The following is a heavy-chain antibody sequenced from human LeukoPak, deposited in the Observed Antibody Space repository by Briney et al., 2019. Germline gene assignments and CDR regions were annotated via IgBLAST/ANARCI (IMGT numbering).Heavy chain of an antibody. V-gene: IGHV4-59*08. CDR3: ARRAGIGQAYFDY. J-gene: IGHJ4*02. D-gene: IGHD6-13*01. Sequence: SETLSLTCTGSGGSMSFYYLSWIRQSPGKGLECIGYIYYSGSTYYNPSLKSRVTISVDTSKNQFSLNLDPVTAADTAVYYCARRAGIGQAYFDYWGQGTLVTVSS. CDR2: IYYSGST. CDR1: GGSMSFYY.